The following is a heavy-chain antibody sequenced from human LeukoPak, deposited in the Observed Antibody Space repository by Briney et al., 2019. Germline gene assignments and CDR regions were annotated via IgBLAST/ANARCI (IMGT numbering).Heavy chain of an antibody. Sequence: PGGSLRLSCAASGFTVSNSFMSWVRQAPGKGLEWVSIIYSGGSAYYADSVKGRFTISRDNSKNTLYLQMTSLRAEDTAVYYCTRVYGSGSYYSHCWGQGTLVTVSS. CDR3: TRVYGSGSYYSHC. D-gene: IGHD3-10*01. CDR1: GFTVSNSF. V-gene: IGHV3-53*01. J-gene: IGHJ4*02. CDR2: IYSGGSA.